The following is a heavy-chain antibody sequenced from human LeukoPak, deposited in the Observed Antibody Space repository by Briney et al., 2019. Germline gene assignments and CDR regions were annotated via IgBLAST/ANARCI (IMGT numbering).Heavy chain of an antibody. D-gene: IGHD1-14*01. CDR2: ISYDGSNK. Sequence: GGSLRLSCAPSGFTFSSYGMHWVREAPGKGLEWVAVISYDGSNKFYPDSVKGRFTTSRDNSNLYLQMNSLRAEDTAVYYFAKDGKKWQEPLESWGQGTLVILSS. CDR3: AKDGKKWQEPLES. J-gene: IGHJ4*02. V-gene: IGHV3-30*18. CDR1: GFTFSSYG.